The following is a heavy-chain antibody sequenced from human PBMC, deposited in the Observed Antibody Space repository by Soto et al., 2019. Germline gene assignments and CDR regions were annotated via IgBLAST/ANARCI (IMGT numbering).Heavy chain of an antibody. CDR1: GYTFTSYD. D-gene: IGHD2-2*01. CDR2: MNPNSGNT. V-gene: IGHV1-8*01. CDR3: AREVLSVDIVVVPDARGSFNYYYYMDV. Sequence: ASVKVSCKASGYTFTSYDINWVRQATGQGLEWMGWMNPNSGNTGYAQKFQGRVTMTRNTSISTAYMELSSLRSEDTAVYYCAREVLSVDIVVVPDARGSFNYYYYMDVWGKGTTVTVSS. J-gene: IGHJ6*03.